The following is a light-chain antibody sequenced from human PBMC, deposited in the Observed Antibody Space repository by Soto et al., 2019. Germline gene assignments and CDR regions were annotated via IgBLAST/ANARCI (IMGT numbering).Light chain of an antibody. CDR3: YSYAGGDWV. CDR1: SSDVGRYNY. V-gene: IGLV2-8*01. J-gene: IGLJ3*02. Sequence: QSVLTQPPSASGSLGQSVTIPCTGTSSDVGRYNYVSWYQQHPGKVPKLLIYEVSNRPSGVPDRFSGSKSGNTASLTVSGLQAEDEADYYCYSYAGGDWVFGVGTKLTVL. CDR2: EVS.